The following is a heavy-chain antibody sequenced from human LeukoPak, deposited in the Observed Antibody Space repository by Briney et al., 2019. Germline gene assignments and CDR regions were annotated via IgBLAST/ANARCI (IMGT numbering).Heavy chain of an antibody. V-gene: IGHV3-48*01. J-gene: IGHJ3*02. Sequence: GGSLRLSCAASGFTFSTYSMNWVRQAPGKGLEWVSYISGSGSTIYYPDSVKGRFTISRDNAKNSLYLQMNSLRAEDTAVYYCANSALDYDILMEAFDIWGQGTMVTVSS. D-gene: IGHD3-9*01. CDR3: ANSALDYDILMEAFDI. CDR2: ISGSGSTI. CDR1: GFTFSTYS.